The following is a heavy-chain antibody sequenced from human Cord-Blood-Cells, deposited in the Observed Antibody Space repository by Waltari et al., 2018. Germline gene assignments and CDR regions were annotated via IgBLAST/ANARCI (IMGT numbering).Heavy chain of an antibody. CDR3: ARGCYYYDSIGYAFDI. CDR1: GDTFSSDA. CDR2: IIPIFGTA. J-gene: IGHJ3*02. Sequence: HVLLVQSVAEVKKPGSSVKVSCTASGDTFSSDATTSVREAPAQGLEWMRGIIPIFGTANYAQKFQGRVTITADESTSTAYMELSSLRSEDTAVYYCARGCYYYDSIGYAFDIWGQGTMVTVSS. V-gene: IGHV1-69*01. D-gene: IGHD3-22*01.